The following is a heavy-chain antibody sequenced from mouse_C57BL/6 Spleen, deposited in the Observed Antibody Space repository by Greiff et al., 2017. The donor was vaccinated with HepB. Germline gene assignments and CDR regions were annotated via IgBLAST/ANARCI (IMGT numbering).Heavy chain of an antibody. CDR1: GYSITSGYY. J-gene: IGHJ4*01. D-gene: IGHD2-2*01. Sequence: VQLQQSGPGLVKPSQSLSLTCSVTGYSITSGYYWNWIRQFPGNKLEWMGYISYDGSNNYNPSLKNRIPITRDTSKNQFFLKLNSVTTEDTATYYCARDGSYAMDYWGQGTSVTVSS. CDR2: ISYDGSN. V-gene: IGHV3-6*01. CDR3: ARDGSYAMDY.